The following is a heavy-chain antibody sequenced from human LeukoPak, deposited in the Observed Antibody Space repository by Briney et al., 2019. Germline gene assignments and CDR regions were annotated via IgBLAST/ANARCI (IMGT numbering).Heavy chain of an antibody. CDR3: ARVMVRGPTAAGY. Sequence: ASVMVSCKASGYTFTSYDINWVRQATGQGLEWMGWMNPNSGNTGYAQKFQGRVTMTRNTSISTAYMELSSLRSEDTAVYYCARVMVRGPTAAGYWGQGTLVTVSS. J-gene: IGHJ4*02. CDR2: MNPNSGNT. V-gene: IGHV1-8*01. D-gene: IGHD3-10*01. CDR1: GYTFTSYD.